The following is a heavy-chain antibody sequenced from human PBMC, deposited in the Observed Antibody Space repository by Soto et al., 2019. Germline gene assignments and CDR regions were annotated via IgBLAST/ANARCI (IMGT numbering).Heavy chain of an antibody. J-gene: IGHJ4*02. V-gene: IGHV4-34*01. CDR1: GGSLSGYY. CDR3: ARGRVVVAATRFDS. CDR2: INHGGTT. D-gene: IGHD2-15*01. Sequence: QVQLQEWGAGLLKPSETLSLTCAVNGGSLSGYYWNWIRQPPGRGLEWIGRINHGGTTDYNPSLKSRVAISIDPFKSQFSLTLTSVTAADTALYYCARGRVVVAATRFDSWGQGTLVSVSS.